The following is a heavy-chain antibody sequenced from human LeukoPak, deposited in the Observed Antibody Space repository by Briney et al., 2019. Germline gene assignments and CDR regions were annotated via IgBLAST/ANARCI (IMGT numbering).Heavy chain of an antibody. J-gene: IGHJ4*02. CDR1: GYTFTSYD. CDR3: ATEARYYYGSGTKTGSFDY. CDR2: MNPNSGNT. D-gene: IGHD3-10*01. V-gene: IGHV1-8*01. Sequence: ASVKVSCKASGYTFTSYDINWVRQATGQGLEWMGWMNPNSGNTGYAQKFQGRVTMTEDTSTDTAYMELSSLRSEDTAVYYCATEARYYYGSGTKTGSFDYWGQGTLVTVSS.